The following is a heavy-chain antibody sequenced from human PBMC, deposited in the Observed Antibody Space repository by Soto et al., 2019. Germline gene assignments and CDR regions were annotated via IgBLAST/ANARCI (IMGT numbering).Heavy chain of an antibody. Sequence: QVQLQESGPGLVKPSQTLSLTCTVTGGSITSGDYYWSWIRQHPGKGLEWIGYMYYRGTTYYNPSLKSRLMISVDRSKNQFSLKLSSVTAADTAVYYCARGDYGDYGPDSWGQGTLVTVSS. CDR2: MYYRGTT. D-gene: IGHD4-17*01. V-gene: IGHV4-31*03. CDR3: ARGDYGDYGPDS. J-gene: IGHJ4*02. CDR1: GGSITSGDYY.